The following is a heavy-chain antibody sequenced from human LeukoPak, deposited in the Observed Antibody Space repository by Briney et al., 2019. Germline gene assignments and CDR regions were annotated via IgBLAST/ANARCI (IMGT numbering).Heavy chain of an antibody. CDR2: IHQDGSEE. J-gene: IGHJ5*02. V-gene: IGHV3-7*01. CDR1: GFTFSSYW. Sequence: GGSLRLSCAASGFTFSSYWMSWVRQAPGNGLEWVANIHQDGSEEYYVDSVKGRFTISRDNAKNSLYLQMNSLRAEDTAVYYCARDKTQDSSGYYYRVNWFDPWGQGTLVTVSS. CDR3: ARDKTQDSSGYYYRVNWFDP. D-gene: IGHD3-22*01.